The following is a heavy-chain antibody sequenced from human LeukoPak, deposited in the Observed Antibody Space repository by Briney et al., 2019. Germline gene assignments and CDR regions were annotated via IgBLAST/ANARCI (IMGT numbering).Heavy chain of an antibody. Sequence: GESLQISCKGSGYSFTNYWIGWVRQMPGKGLEWMGIIYPGDSDTRYSPSFQGQVTISADKSISTAYLQWSSLKASDTAMYYCARLLPYSSSWRPFDYWGQGTLVTVSS. V-gene: IGHV5-51*01. J-gene: IGHJ4*02. CDR3: ARLLPYSSSWRPFDY. CDR2: IYPGDSDT. CDR1: GYSFTNYW. D-gene: IGHD6-13*01.